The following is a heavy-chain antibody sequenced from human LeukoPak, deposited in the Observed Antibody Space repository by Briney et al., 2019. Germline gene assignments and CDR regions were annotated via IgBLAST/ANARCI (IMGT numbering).Heavy chain of an antibody. V-gene: IGHV3-7*01. CDR3: ARSPYDYGDALFAFDI. CDR2: IKQDGSEK. Sequence: GGSLRLSCAASGFTFSSYWMSWVRQAPGKGLEWVANIKQDGSEKYYVDSVKGRFTISRDNAKNSLYLQMNSLRAEDTAVYYCARSPYDYGDALFAFDIWGRGTMVTVSS. CDR1: GFTFSSYW. D-gene: IGHD4-17*01. J-gene: IGHJ3*02.